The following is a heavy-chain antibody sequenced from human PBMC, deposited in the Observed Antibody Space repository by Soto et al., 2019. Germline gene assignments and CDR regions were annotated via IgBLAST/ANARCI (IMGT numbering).Heavy chain of an antibody. D-gene: IGHD6-13*01. V-gene: IGHV3-74*01. Sequence: PGESLKISCEASGFIFTNFWMHWVRQVPGKGLVWVSRIDTSGSSTSYADSVKGRFTISRDNAKNTVSLQMNSLRAEDTGVYYCAKDSWYFDLWSQGSLVTVS. CDR1: GFIFTNFW. CDR2: IDTSGSST. J-gene: IGHJ4*02. CDR3: AKDSWYFDL.